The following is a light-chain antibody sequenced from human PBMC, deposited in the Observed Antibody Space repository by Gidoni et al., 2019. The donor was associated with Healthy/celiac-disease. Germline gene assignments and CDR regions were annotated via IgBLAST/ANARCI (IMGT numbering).Light chain of an antibody. J-gene: IGKJ1*01. CDR3: MQALQTPXT. V-gene: IGKV2-28*01. CDR2: LGS. Sequence: DIVMTPSPLSLPVTPGEPASISCRSSQSLLHSNGYNYLDWYLQKPGQSPQLLIYLGSNRASGVPDRFSGSGSGTDFTLKISRVEAEDVGVYYCMQALQTPXTFGQGTKVEIK. CDR1: QSLLHSNGYNY.